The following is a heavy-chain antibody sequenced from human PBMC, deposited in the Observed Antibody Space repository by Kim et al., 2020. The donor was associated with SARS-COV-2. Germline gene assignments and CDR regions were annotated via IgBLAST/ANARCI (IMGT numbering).Heavy chain of an antibody. CDR2: ISGDGGST. CDR3: AKDGGPLEWLPDYYMDV. J-gene: IGHJ6*03. Sequence: GGSLRLSCAASGFTFDDYAMHWVRQAPGKGLEWVSLISGDGGSTYYADSVKGRFTISRDNSKNSLYLQMNSLRTEDTALYYCAKDGGPLEWLPDYYMDVWGKGTTVTVSS. V-gene: IGHV3-43*02. D-gene: IGHD3-3*01. CDR1: GFTFDDYA.